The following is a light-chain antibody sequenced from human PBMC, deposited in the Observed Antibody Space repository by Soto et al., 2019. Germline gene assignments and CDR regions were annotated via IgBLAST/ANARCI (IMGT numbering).Light chain of an antibody. J-gene: IGKJ1*01. CDR1: QSVSSSY. Sequence: EIVLTQSPGTLSLSPGERATLSCRASQSVSSSYLAWYQQKPGQAPRLLIYGPSSRATGIPDSFRGSGSGTDFTLTISRLEPEDFAVYYCQQYGSSAWTFGQGTKVDIK. CDR2: GPS. CDR3: QQYGSSAWT. V-gene: IGKV3-20*01.